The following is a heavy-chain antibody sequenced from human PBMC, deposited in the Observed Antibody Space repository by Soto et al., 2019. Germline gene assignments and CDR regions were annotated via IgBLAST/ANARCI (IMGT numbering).Heavy chain of an antibody. CDR3: AMLGGWSGGSSGMEV. J-gene: IGHJ6*02. V-gene: IGHV3-72*01. D-gene: IGHD2-15*01. CDR1: GLIFSDYR. CDR2: IRRKANSYTT. Sequence: EVQLVESGGGLVQPGGSLRLSCAASGLIFSDYRMDWVRQAPGKGLEWVGRIRRKANSYTTEYAASVKGRFTISTGDPKSSLYLQMNSLKSEDTAVYYCAMLGGWSGGSSGMEVWGQGTTVTVSS.